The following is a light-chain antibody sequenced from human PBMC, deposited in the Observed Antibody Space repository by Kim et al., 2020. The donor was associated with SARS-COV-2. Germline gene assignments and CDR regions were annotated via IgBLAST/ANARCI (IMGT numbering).Light chain of an antibody. V-gene: IGLV8-61*01. CDR3: VLYMGNGISV. CDR2: STN. Sequence: GVTVTLTCGLSSGSVSTSYYPSWYQQTPGQAPRTLIYSTNTRFSGVPDRFSGSILGNKAALTITGAQADDESDYYCVLYMGNGISVFGGGTQLTVL. CDR1: SGSVSTSYY. J-gene: IGLJ3*02.